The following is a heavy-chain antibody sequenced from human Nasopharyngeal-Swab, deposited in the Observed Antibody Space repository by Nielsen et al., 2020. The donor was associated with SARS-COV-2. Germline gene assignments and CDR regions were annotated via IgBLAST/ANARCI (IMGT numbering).Heavy chain of an antibody. J-gene: IGHJ4*02. D-gene: IGHD6-6*01. CDR2: ISYSGIT. CDR1: GGSISSSSYY. CDR3: ARISPRKDSSIDD. Sequence: SETLSLTCTVSGGSISSSSYYWGWIRQPPGKGLEWIGSISYSGITYYNPSLKSRVTISIDTSKNKFSLKLSSVTAADTAVYYCARISPRKDSSIDDWGQGTLVTVSS. V-gene: IGHV4-39*01.